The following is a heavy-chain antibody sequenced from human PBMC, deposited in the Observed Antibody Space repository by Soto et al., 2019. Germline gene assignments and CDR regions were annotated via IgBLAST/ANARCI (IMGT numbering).Heavy chain of an antibody. CDR3: ARLVAATTYYSYYYMDV. CDR1: GGSISSYY. Sequence: SETLSLTCTVSGGSISSYYWSWIRQPPGKGLEWIGYIYYSGSTNYNPSLKSRVTISVDTSKNQFSLKLSSVTAADTAVYYCARLVAATTYYSYYYMDVWGKGTTVTVSS. CDR2: IYYSGST. J-gene: IGHJ6*03. D-gene: IGHD2-15*01. V-gene: IGHV4-59*08.